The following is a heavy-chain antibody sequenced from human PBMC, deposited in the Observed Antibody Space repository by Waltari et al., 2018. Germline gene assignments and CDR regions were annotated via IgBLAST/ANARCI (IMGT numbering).Heavy chain of an antibody. CDR1: GYSISSGYY. Sequence: QVQLQESGPGLVKPSETLSLTCAVSGYSISSGYYWGWIRQPPGKGLEWIGSIYHSGSTYYNPSLKSRVTISVDTSKNQFSLKLSSVTAADTAVYYCAIHYSSGWYWYFDLWGRGTLVTVSS. J-gene: IGHJ2*01. CDR2: IYHSGST. D-gene: IGHD6-19*01. V-gene: IGHV4-38-2*01. CDR3: AIHYSSGWYWYFDL.